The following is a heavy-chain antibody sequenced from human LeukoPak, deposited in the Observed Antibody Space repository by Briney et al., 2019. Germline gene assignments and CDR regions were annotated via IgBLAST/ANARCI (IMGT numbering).Heavy chain of an antibody. V-gene: IGHV3-7*05. J-gene: IGHJ4*02. D-gene: IGHD7-27*01. CDR3: ARDDGGESNWGSIDY. Sequence: GGSLRLSCVASKFTFSNYWMSWVRQAPGKGLGWVANIKYDGSEKYYVDSVKGRFTVSRDNAKNSLYLQMNSLRVEDTAVYYCARDDGGESNWGSIDYWGQGTLVTVSS. CDR1: KFTFSNYW. CDR2: IKYDGSEK.